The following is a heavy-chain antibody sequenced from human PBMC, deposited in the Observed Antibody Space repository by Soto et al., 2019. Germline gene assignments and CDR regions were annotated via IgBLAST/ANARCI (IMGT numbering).Heavy chain of an antibody. D-gene: IGHD1-20*01. CDR3: AKDRACSSCITDAFDF. CDR1: GFTFDDYA. V-gene: IGHV3-9*01. Sequence: GGSLRLSCAASGFTFDDYAMHWVRQVPGKGLEWVSSISWNSGIVVYADSVKGRFTISRDNAKNSLYLQMNSLRAEDTALYYCAKDRACSSCITDAFDFWGQGTMVTVSS. J-gene: IGHJ3*01. CDR2: ISWNSGIV.